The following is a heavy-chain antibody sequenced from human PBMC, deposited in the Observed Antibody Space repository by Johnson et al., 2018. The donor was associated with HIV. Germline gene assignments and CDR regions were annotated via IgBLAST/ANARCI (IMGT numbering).Heavy chain of an antibody. CDR1: EFTVSSNY. CDR2: IYSGGST. D-gene: IGHD3-16*02. Sequence: VQLVESGGGLIQPGGSLRLSCATSEFTVSSNYMNWVRQAPGKGLEWVSLIYSGGSTYYADSVKGRFTISRESSKNTLYLQMTSLRAEDTAVYYCARDLETGDDYVWGSYQLGAFDMWGQGTMVTVSS. V-gene: IGHV3-53*01. CDR3: ARDLETGDDYVWGSYQLGAFDM. J-gene: IGHJ3*02.